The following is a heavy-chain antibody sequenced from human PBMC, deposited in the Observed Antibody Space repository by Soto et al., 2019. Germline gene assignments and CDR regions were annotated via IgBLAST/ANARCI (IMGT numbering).Heavy chain of an antibody. V-gene: IGHV1-69*13. D-gene: IGHD3-22*01. Sequence: SVKVSCKASGGTFSSYAISWVRQAPGQGXEWMGGIIPIFGTANYAQKFQGRVTITADESTSTAYMELSSLRSEDTAVYYCARDHSATYYYDSSGRVDAFDIWGQGTMVTVS. J-gene: IGHJ3*02. CDR1: GGTFSSYA. CDR2: IIPIFGTA. CDR3: ARDHSATYYYDSSGRVDAFDI.